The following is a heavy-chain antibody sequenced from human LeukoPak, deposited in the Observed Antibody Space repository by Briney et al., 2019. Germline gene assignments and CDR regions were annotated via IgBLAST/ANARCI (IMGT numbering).Heavy chain of an antibody. CDR2: ISAYNGNT. J-gene: IGHJ5*02. D-gene: IGHD2-21*01. Sequence: ASVKVSCKASGYTFTSYGISWVRQAPGQGLDWMGWISAYNGNTNYAQKLQGRVTMTTDTSTSTAYMELRSLRSDDTAVYYCARVDEHIRRFDPWGQGTLVTVSS. CDR1: GYTFTSYG. CDR3: ARVDEHIRRFDP. V-gene: IGHV1-18*01.